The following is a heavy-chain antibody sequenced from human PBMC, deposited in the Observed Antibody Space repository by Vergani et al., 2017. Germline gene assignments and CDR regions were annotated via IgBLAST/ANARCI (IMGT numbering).Heavy chain of an antibody. CDR1: GGTFSSYA. CDR3: ARALGYGDYPSYFDY. V-gene: IGHV1-69*01. CDR2: IIPIFGTA. J-gene: IGHJ4*02. D-gene: IGHD4-17*01. Sequence: QVQLVQSGAEVKKPGSSVKVSCKASGGTFSSYAISWVRQAPGQGLEWMGGIIPIFGTANYAQKFQVRVTITADESTSTAYMGLSSLRSEDTAVYYCARALGYGDYPSYFDYWGQGTLVTVSS.